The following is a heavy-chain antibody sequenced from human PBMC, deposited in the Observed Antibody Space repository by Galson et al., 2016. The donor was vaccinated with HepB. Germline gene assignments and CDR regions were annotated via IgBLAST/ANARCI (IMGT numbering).Heavy chain of an antibody. J-gene: IGHJ1*01. CDR1: GYSFTTYW. CDR2: IDPTDSYT. D-gene: IGHD6-25*01. V-gene: IGHV5-10-1*01. CDR3: ARMEAAAGISFMRH. Sequence: QSGAEVKKPGESLRISCDVSGYSFTTYWISWVRLMPGKGLEWMGRIDPTDSYTNYSPSFQGHVTISVDKSISAAYLQWSSLKASDTAMYYCARMEAAAGISFMRHWGQGTLVTVSS.